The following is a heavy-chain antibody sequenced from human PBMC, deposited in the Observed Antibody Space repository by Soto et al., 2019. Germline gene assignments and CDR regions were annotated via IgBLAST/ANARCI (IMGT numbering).Heavy chain of an antibody. J-gene: IGHJ4*02. Sequence: GESLKISCKGSGYTFSHYWISWVRQMPGEGLEWMGIIYPGDSDTRYSPSFQGQVTISADKSISTAYLQWSSLKAPDTAMYYCARLSTDIVLVPAAMHFSYWGQGTLVTVSS. CDR3: ARLSTDIVLVPAAMHFSY. D-gene: IGHD2-2*01. V-gene: IGHV5-51*01. CDR1: GYTFSHYW. CDR2: IYPGDSDT.